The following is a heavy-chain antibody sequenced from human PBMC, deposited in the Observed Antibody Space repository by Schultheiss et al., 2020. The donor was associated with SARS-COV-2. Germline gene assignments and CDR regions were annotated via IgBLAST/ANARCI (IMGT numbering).Heavy chain of an antibody. J-gene: IGHJ6*02. CDR3: ACSIAAAGTYYYYGMDV. Sequence: SETLSLTCAVYGGSFSGYYWSWIRQPPGKGLEWIGYIYYSGSTCYNPSLKSRVTISVDTSKNQFSLKLSSVTAADTAVYYCACSIAAAGTYYYYGMDVWGQGTTVTVSS. CDR2: IYYSGST. CDR1: GGSFSGYY. D-gene: IGHD6-13*01. V-gene: IGHV4-34*01.